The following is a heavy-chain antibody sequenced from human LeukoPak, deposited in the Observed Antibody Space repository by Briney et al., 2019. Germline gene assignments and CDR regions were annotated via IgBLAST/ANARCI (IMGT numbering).Heavy chain of an antibody. CDR3: ASLAGDYYDSSGYYFIDY. CDR1: GFTFSSYS. CDR2: ISSSSSYI. D-gene: IGHD3-22*01. V-gene: IGHV3-21*01. Sequence: GESLKISCAASGFTFSSYSMNWVRQAPGKGLEWVSSISSSSSYIYYADSVKGRFTISRDNAKNSLYLQMNSLRAEDTAVYYCASLAGDYYDSSGYYFIDYWGQGTLVTVSS. J-gene: IGHJ4*02.